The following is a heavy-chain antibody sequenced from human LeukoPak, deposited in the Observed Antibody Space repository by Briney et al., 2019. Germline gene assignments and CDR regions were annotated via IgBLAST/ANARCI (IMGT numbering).Heavy chain of an antibody. Sequence: GTSLRLSCTGSGFTFSDSGMHRVRQAPGKGLGWRAILSYDGSLKYYADSVKGRFTISRDNSKNTLYLQMNSLRVEDTAVYYCATSIERSTWGSHALDFWGQGTLVTVSS. V-gene: IGHV3-30*04. J-gene: IGHJ4*02. CDR1: GFTFSDSG. D-gene: IGHD3-16*01. CDR2: LSYDGSLK. CDR3: ATSIERSTWGSHALDF.